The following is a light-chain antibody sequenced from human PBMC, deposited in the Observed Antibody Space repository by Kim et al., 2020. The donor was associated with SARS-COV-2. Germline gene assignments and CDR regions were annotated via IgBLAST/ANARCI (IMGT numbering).Light chain of an antibody. Sequence: ALGQTVSITCRGDRLRNYYANWYQQKPGQAPVLVLYGNNNRPSGIPDRFSGSRSGTTASLTITGAQAEDEADYYCDSRDITGNYFLFGTGTKVTVL. CDR2: GNN. CDR3: DSRDITGNYFL. V-gene: IGLV3-19*01. CDR1: RLRNYY. J-gene: IGLJ1*01.